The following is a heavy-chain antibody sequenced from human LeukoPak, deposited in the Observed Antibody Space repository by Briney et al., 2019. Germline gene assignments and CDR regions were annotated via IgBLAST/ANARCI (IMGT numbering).Heavy chain of an antibody. CDR3: ARDGSDYGDRGNTRYYFDY. Sequence: GGSLRLSCAASGFTFSSYAMHWVRQAPGKGLEWVAVISYDGSNKYYADSVKGRFTISRDNSKNTLYLQMNSLRAEDTAVYYCARDGSDYGDRGNTRYYFDYWGQGTLVTVSS. V-gene: IGHV3-30-3*01. D-gene: IGHD4-17*01. J-gene: IGHJ4*02. CDR2: ISYDGSNK. CDR1: GFTFSSYA.